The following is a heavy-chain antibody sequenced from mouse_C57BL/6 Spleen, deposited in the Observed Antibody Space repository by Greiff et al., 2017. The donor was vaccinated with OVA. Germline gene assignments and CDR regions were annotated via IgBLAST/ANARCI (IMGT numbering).Heavy chain of an antibody. CDR1: GYTFTSYG. CDR3: ASPRAWFAY. Sequence: QVQLQQSGAELARPGASVKLSCKASGYTFTSYGISWVKQRTGQGLEWIGEIYPRSGNTYYNEKFKGKATLTADKSSSTAYMELRSLTSEDSAVYFCASPRAWFAYWGQGTLVTVSA. CDR2: IYPRSGNT. J-gene: IGHJ3*01. V-gene: IGHV1-81*01.